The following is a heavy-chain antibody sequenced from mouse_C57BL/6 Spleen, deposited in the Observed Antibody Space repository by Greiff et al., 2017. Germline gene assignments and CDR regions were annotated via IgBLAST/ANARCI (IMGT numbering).Heavy chain of an antibody. D-gene: IGHD1-1*01. V-gene: IGHV5-16*01. CDR1: GFTFSDYY. CDR2: LNYDGSST. CDR3: AREGDITTVVAHWYFDV. J-gene: IGHJ1*03. Sequence: EVQLVESEGGLVQPGSSMKLSCTASGFTFSDYYMAWVRQVPEKGLEWVANLNYDGSSTYYLDSLKSRCIISRDNAKNILYLQMSSLKSEDTATYYWAREGDITTVVAHWYFDVGGTGTTVTVSS.